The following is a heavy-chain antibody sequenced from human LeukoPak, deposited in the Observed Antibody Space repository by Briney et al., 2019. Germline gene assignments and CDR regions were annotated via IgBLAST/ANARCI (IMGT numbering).Heavy chain of an antibody. V-gene: IGHV3-30-3*01. Sequence: GGSLRLSCAASGFTFSSYAMHWVRQAPGKGLEWVAVISYDGSNKYYADSVKGRFTISRDNSKNTLYLQMNSLRAEDTAVYYCAKEYDSRGYGANFDYWGQGTLVTVSS. J-gene: IGHJ4*02. D-gene: IGHD3-10*01. CDR2: ISYDGSNK. CDR1: GFTFSSYA. CDR3: AKEYDSRGYGANFDY.